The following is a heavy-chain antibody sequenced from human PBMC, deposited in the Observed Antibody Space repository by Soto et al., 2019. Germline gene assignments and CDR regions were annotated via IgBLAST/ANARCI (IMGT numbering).Heavy chain of an antibody. Sequence: GGSLRLSCAASGFTVDDYSMHWVRQAPGKGLEWVSGISWNSETIDYADSVKGRFTISRDNAKSSLFLQMNSLRPDDTALYYCAKDMKWGGMTTIHYFDSWGQGTLVTV. J-gene: IGHJ4*02. D-gene: IGHD4-17*01. CDR1: GFTVDDYS. CDR2: ISWNSETI. CDR3: AKDMKWGGMTTIHYFDS. V-gene: IGHV3-9*01.